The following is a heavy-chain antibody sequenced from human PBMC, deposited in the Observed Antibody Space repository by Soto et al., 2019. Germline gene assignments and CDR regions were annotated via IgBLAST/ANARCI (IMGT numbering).Heavy chain of an antibody. CDR3: AIPLAYCSSTSCYSMGYYYYGMDV. V-gene: IGHV1-69*02. CDR1: GGTFSSYT. D-gene: IGHD2-2*01. CDR2: IIPILGIA. Sequence: QVQLVQSGAEVKKPGSSVKVSCKASGGTFSSYTISWVRQAPGQGLEWMGRIIPILGIANYAQKFQGRVTITADKSTRTAYMELSSLRSEDTAVYYCAIPLAYCSSTSCYSMGYYYYGMDVWGKGTTVTVSS. J-gene: IGHJ6*04.